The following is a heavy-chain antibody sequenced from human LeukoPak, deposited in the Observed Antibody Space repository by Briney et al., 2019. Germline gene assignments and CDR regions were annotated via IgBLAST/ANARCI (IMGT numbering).Heavy chain of an antibody. J-gene: IGHJ6*03. CDR2: ISADGGTI. D-gene: IGHD7-27*01. Sequence: PGGSLRLSCEASEFSLRTYRMNWVRQAPGKGLEWIAYISADGGTIKYADSVRGRFTISRDNAKNSLFSQMDSLRVEDMGIYFCARDDPEHWENYYYMDVWGKGTTVTVSS. CDR1: EFSLRTYR. V-gene: IGHV3-48*01. CDR3: ARDDPEHWENYYYMDV.